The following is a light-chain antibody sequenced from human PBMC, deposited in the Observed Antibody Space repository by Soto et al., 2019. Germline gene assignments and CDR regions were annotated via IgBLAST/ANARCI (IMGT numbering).Light chain of an antibody. V-gene: IGKV2-28*01. CDR1: QSLLHTTGNHH. CDR2: LGS. CDR3: MQSLQVPLT. Sequence: DIVLTQSPLSQPVTPGEPASISCRSSQSLLHTTGNHHLEWYLQKPGQPPQLLIYLGSHRASGVPDRFSGSGSGTDFTLKISRVEAEDVVVYSCMQSLQVPLTFGGGTKVEIK. J-gene: IGKJ4*01.